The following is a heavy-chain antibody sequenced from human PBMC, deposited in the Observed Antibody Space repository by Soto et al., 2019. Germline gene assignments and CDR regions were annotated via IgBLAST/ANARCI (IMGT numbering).Heavy chain of an antibody. CDR1: SNAW. D-gene: IGHD3-22*01. Sequence: SNAWMNWVRQAPGKGLEWVGRIKSKTDGGTTDYAAPVKGRFTISRDDSKNTLYLQMNSLKTEDTAVYYCTTSTHSSGFDYWGQGTLVTVSS. CDR2: IKSKTDGGTT. J-gene: IGHJ4*02. V-gene: IGHV3-15*07. CDR3: TTSTHSSGFDY.